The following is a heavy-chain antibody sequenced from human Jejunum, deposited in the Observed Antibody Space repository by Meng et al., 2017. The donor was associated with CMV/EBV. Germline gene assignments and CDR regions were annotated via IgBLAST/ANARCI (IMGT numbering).Heavy chain of an antibody. CDR2: INEDGGEI. D-gene: IGHD3-3*01. CDR3: ARITTFGTGLHGMDV. CDR1: AFTFSRVW. Sequence: AFTFSRVWLTWVRQAPGKGLEWVANINEDGGEIYYVDSLKGRFTISRDNAKNSLYLQMNSLRAEDSAVYYCARITTFGTGLHGMDVWGQGTTVTVSS. J-gene: IGHJ6*02. V-gene: IGHV3-7*01.